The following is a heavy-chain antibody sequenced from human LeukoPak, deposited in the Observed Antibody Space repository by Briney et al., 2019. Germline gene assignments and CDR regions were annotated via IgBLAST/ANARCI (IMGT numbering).Heavy chain of an antibody. Sequence: GASVKVSCKASGYTFTSYGISWVRQAPGQGLEWMGWISAYNGNTNYAQKLQGRVTMTEDTSTDTAYMELSTLRPEDTAVYYCAFLDIYDGSGYYKGYFNYWGQGTLVTVSS. J-gene: IGHJ4*02. V-gene: IGHV1-18*01. CDR1: GYTFTSYG. CDR3: AFLDIYDGSGYYKGYFNY. D-gene: IGHD3-22*01. CDR2: ISAYNGNT.